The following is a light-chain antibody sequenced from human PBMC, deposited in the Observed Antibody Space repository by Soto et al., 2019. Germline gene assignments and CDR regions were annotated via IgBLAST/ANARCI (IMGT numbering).Light chain of an antibody. J-gene: IGKJ5*01. V-gene: IGKV1-33*01. Sequence: DIQMTQSPSSLSASVGDRVTITCQASQDISNYLNWYQQKPGKAPKLLIYDASNFETGVPSRFSGSGSGTDFTFTISSLQPEDIATYYCQQYDNLSITFGQGTRLEIK. CDR2: DAS. CDR3: QQYDNLSIT. CDR1: QDISNY.